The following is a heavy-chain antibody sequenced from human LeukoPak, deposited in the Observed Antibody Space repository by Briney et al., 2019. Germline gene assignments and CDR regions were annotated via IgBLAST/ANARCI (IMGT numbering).Heavy chain of an antibody. J-gene: IGHJ6*02. CDR3: AKHGLGSGIQVWGDFGMDV. CDR2: INGDGGEK. Sequence: GGSLRLSCVASGFTFTAYYMTWVRQAPGKGLEWVANINGDGGEKNYVDSVKGRFTISRDNAKSSLYLQMNSLRAEDTAVYYCAKHGLGSGIQVWGDFGMDVWGQGTTVTVSS. V-gene: IGHV3-7*03. CDR1: GFTFTAYY. D-gene: IGHD5-18*01.